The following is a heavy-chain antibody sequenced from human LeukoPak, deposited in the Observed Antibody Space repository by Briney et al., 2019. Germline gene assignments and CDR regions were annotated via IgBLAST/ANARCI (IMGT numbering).Heavy chain of an antibody. CDR1: GGSFSGYY. D-gene: IGHD3-3*01. J-gene: IGHJ5*02. CDR2: INHSGST. Sequence: PSETLSLTCAVYGGSFSGYYWSWIRQPPGKGLEWIGEINHSGSTNYNPSLKSRVTISVDTSKNQFSLKLSSVTAADTAVYYCAGGVTIFGVDIANWFDPWGQGTLVTVSS. CDR3: AGGVTIFGVDIANWFDP. V-gene: IGHV4-34*01.